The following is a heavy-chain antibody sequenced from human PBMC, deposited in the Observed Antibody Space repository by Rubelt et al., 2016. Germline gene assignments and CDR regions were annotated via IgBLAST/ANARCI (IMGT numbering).Heavy chain of an antibody. CDR1: RGAISSYY. CDR3: ARRPDGLRDDEYFDY. Sequence: QVQLKESGPGLLKPSENLSLTCFVSRGAISSYYWSWIRQSPVKGLEWIGNIYYSGSTNYNSSLKSRVTLSVDSSNNQYSRKLSSVTAADTAVYYCARRPDGLRDDEYFDYWGQGALVTVSS. CDR2: IYYSGST. D-gene: IGHD5-12*01. V-gene: IGHV4-59*08. J-gene: IGHJ4*02.